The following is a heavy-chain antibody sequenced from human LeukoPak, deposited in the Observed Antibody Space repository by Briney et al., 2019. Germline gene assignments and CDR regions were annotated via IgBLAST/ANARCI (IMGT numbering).Heavy chain of an antibody. V-gene: IGHV3-33*06. D-gene: IGHD6-13*01. CDR2: IWYDGSNK. J-gene: IGHJ4*02. Sequence: GGSLRLSCAASGFTFSSYGMHWVRQAPGKGLEWVAVIWYDGSNKYYADSVKGRFTISRDNSKNTLYLQMNSLRAEDTAVYYCAKAFIAAAGTYDLDYWGQGTLVTVSS. CDR3: AKAFIAAAGTYDLDY. CDR1: GFTFSSYG.